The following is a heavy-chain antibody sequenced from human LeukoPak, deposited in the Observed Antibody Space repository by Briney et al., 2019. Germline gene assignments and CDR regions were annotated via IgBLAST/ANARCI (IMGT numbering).Heavy chain of an antibody. Sequence: PGGSLRLSCAASGFTFSSYAMHWVRQAPGKGLEWVAVISYDGSNKYYADSVKGRFTISRDNSKNTLYLQMNSLRAEDTAVYYCAKASHGSGSYSHMDVWGQGTTVTVSS. CDR1: GFTFSSYA. CDR3: AKASHGSGSYSHMDV. CDR2: ISYDGSNK. J-gene: IGHJ6*02. D-gene: IGHD3-10*01. V-gene: IGHV3-30*04.